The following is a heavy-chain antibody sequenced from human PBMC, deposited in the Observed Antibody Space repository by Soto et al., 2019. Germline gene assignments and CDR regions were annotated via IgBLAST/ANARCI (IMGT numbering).Heavy chain of an antibody. V-gene: IGHV3-74*01. Sequence: WGSLRLSCAASGFAFYSYWIHFFRQFPVERPVWVSRIDYDGTTTTYADFVKGRFTISRDNAKNTLYLQMNNLRAEDTAVYYCTRGPRPSSAGTGAYWGQGTQVTVSS. CDR3: TRGPRPSSAGTGAY. J-gene: IGHJ4*02. D-gene: IGHD3-10*01. CDR1: GFAFYSYW. CDR2: IDYDGTTT.